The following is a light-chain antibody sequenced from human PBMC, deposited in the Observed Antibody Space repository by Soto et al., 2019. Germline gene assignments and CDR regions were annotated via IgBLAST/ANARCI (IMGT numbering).Light chain of an antibody. CDR2: GAS. Sequence: IVLTQSPATLSVSPGEKATLSCRASQSVSSNLAWYQQKPGQAPRLLMYGASTRATAIPARFSGSGSGTEFTLNITSLQAEDIAFYYCQQYDTWHVWTFGQGTKVEI. J-gene: IGKJ1*01. V-gene: IGKV3-15*01. CDR3: QQYDTWHVWT. CDR1: QSVSSN.